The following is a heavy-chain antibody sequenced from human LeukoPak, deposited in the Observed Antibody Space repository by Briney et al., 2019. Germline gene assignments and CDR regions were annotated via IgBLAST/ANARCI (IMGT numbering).Heavy chain of an antibody. V-gene: IGHV3-30*04. CDR2: ISYDGSNK. CDR1: GFTFSSYA. Sequence: GGSLRLSCAASGFTFSSYAMHWVRQAPGKGLEWVAVISYDGSNKYYADSVKGRFTISRDNSKNTPYLQMNSLRAEDTAVYYCARGPPGDYVLSHYYGMDVWGQGITVTVSS. CDR3: ARGPPGDYVLSHYYGMDV. J-gene: IGHJ6*02. D-gene: IGHD4-17*01.